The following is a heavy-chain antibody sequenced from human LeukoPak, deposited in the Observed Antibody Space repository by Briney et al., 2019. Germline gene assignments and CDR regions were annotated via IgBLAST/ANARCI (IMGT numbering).Heavy chain of an antibody. V-gene: IGHV3-21*01. CDR2: ISSSSSYI. Sequence: GGSLRLSCAASGFTFSSYSMNWVRQAPGKGLEWVSSISSSSSYIYYADSVKGRFTMSRDNAKNSLYLTMNSLRAEDTAVYYCARESLPIVVVPAAIGYWGQGTLVTVSS. J-gene: IGHJ4*02. CDR3: ARESLPIVVVPAAIGY. CDR1: GFTFSSYS. D-gene: IGHD2-2*01.